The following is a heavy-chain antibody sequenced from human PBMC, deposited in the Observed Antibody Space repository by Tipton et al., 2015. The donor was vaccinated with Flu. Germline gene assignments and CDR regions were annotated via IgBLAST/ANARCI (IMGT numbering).Heavy chain of an antibody. CDR2: IYYSGST. CDR3: ARHGITIFEVVMKTGYFDY. D-gene: IGHD3-3*01. CDR1: GGSISSSSYY. J-gene: IGHJ4*02. V-gene: IGHV4-39*01. Sequence: GLVKPSETLSLTCTVSGGSISSSSYYWGWIRQPPGKGLEWIGSIYYSGSTYYNPSLKSRVTISVDTSKNQFSLKLSSVTAADTAVYYCARHGITIFEVVMKTGYFDYWGQGTLVTVSS.